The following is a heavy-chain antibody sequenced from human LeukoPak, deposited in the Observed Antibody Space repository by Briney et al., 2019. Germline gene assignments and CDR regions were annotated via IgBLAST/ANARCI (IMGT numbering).Heavy chain of an antibody. CDR3: ARGYYDFWSGYYSYFDY. CDR1: GFTFSSYA. D-gene: IGHD3-3*01. V-gene: IGHV3-30-3*01. J-gene: IGHJ4*02. CDR2: ISYDGSNK. Sequence: GGSLRPSCAASGFTFSSYAMHWVRQAPGKGLEWVAVISYDGSNKYYADSVKGRFTISRDNSKNTLYLQMNSLRAEDTAVYYCARGYYDFWSGYYSYFDYWGQGTLVTVSS.